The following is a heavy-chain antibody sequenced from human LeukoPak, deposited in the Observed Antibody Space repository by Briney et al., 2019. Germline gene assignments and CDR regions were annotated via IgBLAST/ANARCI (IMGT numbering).Heavy chain of an antibody. CDR3: ARARVGDYDFWSGYETIFDY. D-gene: IGHD3-3*01. J-gene: IGHJ4*02. CDR1: GGSISSGSYY. CDR2: IYYSGST. V-gene: IGHV4-61*01. Sequence: SETLSLTCTVSGGSISSGSYYWSWIRQPPGKGLEWIGYIYYSGSTNYNPSLKSRISISVDTSKNQFSLKLSSVTAADTAVYYCARARVGDYDFWSGYETIFDYWGQGTLVTVSS.